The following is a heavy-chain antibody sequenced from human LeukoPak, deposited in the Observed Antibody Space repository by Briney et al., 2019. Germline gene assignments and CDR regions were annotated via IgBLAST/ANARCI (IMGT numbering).Heavy chain of an antibody. CDR3: AKDTDVVVPEDFQY. Sequence: PGASLRLSCAASGFTFTSYAMNWVRQAPGKGLEWVSAISGSGGSTYYADSVKGRFTVSRDNSENTLFLQMNSLRAEDTAIYYCAKDTDVVVPEDFQYWGQGTLVTVSS. V-gene: IGHV3-23*01. CDR1: GFTFTSYA. D-gene: IGHD2-15*01. CDR2: ISGSGGST. J-gene: IGHJ1*01.